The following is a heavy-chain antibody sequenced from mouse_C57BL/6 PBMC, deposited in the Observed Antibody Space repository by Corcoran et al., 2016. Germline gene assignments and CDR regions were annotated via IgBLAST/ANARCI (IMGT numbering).Heavy chain of an antibody. D-gene: IGHD2-4*01. CDR1: GYTFTTYG. Sequence: QIQLVQSGPELKKPGETVKISCKDSGYTFTTYGMSWVKQAPGKGLNWLGWINTYAGVPTYAADYKGRFAFSLETSASTAYLQINNLKNEDTATYVCARGGMITDYFDYGGQGTTLTVSS. CDR3: ARGGMITDYFDY. J-gene: IGHJ2*01. CDR2: INTYAGVP. V-gene: IGHV9-3*01.